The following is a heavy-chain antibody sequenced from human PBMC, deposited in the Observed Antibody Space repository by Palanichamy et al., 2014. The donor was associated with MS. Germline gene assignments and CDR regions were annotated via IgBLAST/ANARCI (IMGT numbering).Heavy chain of an antibody. Sequence: SSGINAEYMGSVRGRFTISRDNAKNSLYLQMSSLRAEDTAVYYCAGFGPNNGPCDYWGQGTLVTVSS. CDR2: SSGINA. D-gene: IGHD1/OR15-1a*01. CDR3: AGFGPNNGPCDY. J-gene: IGHJ4*02. V-gene: IGHV3-11*06.